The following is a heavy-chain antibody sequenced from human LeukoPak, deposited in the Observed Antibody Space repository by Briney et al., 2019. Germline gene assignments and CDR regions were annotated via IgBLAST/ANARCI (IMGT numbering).Heavy chain of an antibody. CDR3: ARSLLLGCSGGSCYSGYYYYGMDV. J-gene: IGHJ6*02. V-gene: IGHV4-4*07. CDR2: IYTSWRT. D-gene: IGHD2-15*01. Sequence: PETLSLTRTGSGGSISSYYWSWIRQPARKRLEWIGRIYTSWRTNYNPSFKSRVPMSVDTSKNQFSLKLSSVTAADTAVYYCARSLLLGCSGGSCYSGYYYYGMDVWGQGTTVTVSS. CDR1: GGSISSYY.